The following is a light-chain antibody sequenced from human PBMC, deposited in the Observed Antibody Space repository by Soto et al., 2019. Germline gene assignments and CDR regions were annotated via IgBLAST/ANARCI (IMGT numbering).Light chain of an antibody. CDR1: ESLLFSNGNHY. V-gene: IGKV2-28*01. J-gene: IGKJ4*01. Sequence: DIVLTQSPLSLPVTPGEPASISCRSNESLLFSNGNHYLDWYLQKPGQIPQLLVYLGSTRASGVPDRFSGSGSGTDFTLTISRVEAEDVGVYYCMQALHNPLTFGGGTKVEIK. CDR2: LGS. CDR3: MQALHNPLT.